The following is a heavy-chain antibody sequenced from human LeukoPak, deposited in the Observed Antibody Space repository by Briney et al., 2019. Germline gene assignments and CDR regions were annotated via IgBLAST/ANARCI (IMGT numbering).Heavy chain of an antibody. J-gene: IGHJ4*02. CDR3: AKIGQQWLIPEEN. CDR2: IDNEGITT. V-gene: IGHV3-23*05. Sequence: GGSLRLSCAASGFTFSRYAMSWVRQAPGKGLKGVSTIDNEGITTSYTESVEGRFTISRDNSKNTLYLQLNSLRAEDTAVYYCAKIGQQWLIPEENWGQGTLVTVSS. D-gene: IGHD6-19*01. CDR1: GFTFSRYA.